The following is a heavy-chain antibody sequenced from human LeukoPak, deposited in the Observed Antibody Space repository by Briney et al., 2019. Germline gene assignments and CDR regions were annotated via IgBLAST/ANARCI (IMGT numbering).Heavy chain of an antibody. CDR2: ISWNSGSI. CDR3: AKGWLRGSCCFDY. D-gene: IGHD3-22*01. V-gene: IGHV3-9*01. J-gene: IGHJ4*02. CDR1: GFTFDDYA. Sequence: GGSLRLSCAASGFTFDDYAMHWVWQAPGKGLEWVSGISWNSGSIGYADSVKGRFTISRDNAKNSLYLQMNSLRAEDTALYYCAKGWLRGSCCFDYWGQGTLVTVSS.